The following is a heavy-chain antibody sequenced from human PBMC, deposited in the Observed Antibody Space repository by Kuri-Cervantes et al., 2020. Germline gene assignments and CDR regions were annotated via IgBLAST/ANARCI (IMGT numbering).Heavy chain of an antibody. Sequence: GGSLRLSCAASGFSFSSYSMNWVRQAPGKGLEWVASIISSGFFIHYADSLKGRFTISRDNAQNSLSLQMNSLRGEDTAVYYCARYSSIWYGHYYYYYMDVWGKGTTVTVSS. CDR2: IISSGFFI. CDR3: ARYSSIWYGHYYYYYMDV. J-gene: IGHJ6*03. V-gene: IGHV3-21*01. D-gene: IGHD6-13*01. CDR1: GFSFSSYS.